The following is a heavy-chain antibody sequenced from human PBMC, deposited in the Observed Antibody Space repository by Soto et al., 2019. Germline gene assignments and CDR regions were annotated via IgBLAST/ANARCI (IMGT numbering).Heavy chain of an antibody. CDR2: IVPMFGTP. D-gene: IGHD6-13*01. J-gene: IGHJ2*01. CDR3: ARLEQQLVDYWYFEL. Sequence: QVQLLQSGAEVKKPGSSVTVSCKASGGTFSSNAIGWVRQAPGQGLEWMGGIVPMFGTPKNAQKFQGRVTITADESTSTAYMELSSLRSDDTAVYYCARLEQQLVDYWYFELWGRGTLVTVSS. V-gene: IGHV1-69*12. CDR1: GGTFSSNA.